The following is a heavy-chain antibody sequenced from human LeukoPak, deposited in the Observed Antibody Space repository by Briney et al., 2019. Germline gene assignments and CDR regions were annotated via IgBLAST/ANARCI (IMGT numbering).Heavy chain of an antibody. CDR1: GFTFSSYG. D-gene: IGHD3-16*01. J-gene: IGHJ4*02. CDR3: AKDPGYDYVWGEGNLYDY. V-gene: IGHV3-23*01. CDR2: ISGDGKDR. Sequence: PGGSLRLSCAASGFTFSSYGMSWVRQAPGKGLEGVSAISGDGKDRDYPDSVKGRFTISRDNSKNTLYLQMDSLRAEDTAVYHCAKDPGYDYVWGEGNLYDYWGQGTLVTVSS.